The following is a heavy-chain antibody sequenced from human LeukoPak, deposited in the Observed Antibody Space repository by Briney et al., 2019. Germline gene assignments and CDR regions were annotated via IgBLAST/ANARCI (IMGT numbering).Heavy chain of an antibody. CDR3: ARVRRDADADQFDY. CDR1: GGSISSGNFY. D-gene: IGHD2-8*01. J-gene: IGHJ4*02. CDR2: IFYLGST. Sequence: SETLSLTCTVSGGSISSGNFYWSWIRQPPGKGLEWIGYIFYLGSTYYNLSLKSRVTMSVDTSKNQFSLKLSSVTAADTAVYYCARVRRDADADQFDYWGQGTLVTVSS. V-gene: IGHV4-30-4*01.